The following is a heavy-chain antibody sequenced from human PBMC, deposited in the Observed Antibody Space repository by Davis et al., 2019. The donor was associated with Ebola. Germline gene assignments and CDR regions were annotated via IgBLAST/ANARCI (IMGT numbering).Heavy chain of an antibody. D-gene: IGHD3-22*01. CDR2: IDPSDSYT. J-gene: IGHJ6*02. Sequence: GESLKISCKGSGYSFTSYWISWVRQMPGKGLEWMGRIDPSDSYTNYSPSFQGHVTISADKSISTAYLQWSSLKASDTAMYYCARALYDSSGRYYYYYYGMDVWGQGTTVTVSS. V-gene: IGHV5-10-1*01. CDR3: ARALYDSSGRYYYYYYGMDV. CDR1: GYSFTSYW.